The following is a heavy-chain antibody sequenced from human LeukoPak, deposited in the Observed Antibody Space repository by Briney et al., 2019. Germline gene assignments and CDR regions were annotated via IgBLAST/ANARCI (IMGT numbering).Heavy chain of an antibody. D-gene: IGHD6-6*01. CDR1: GGTFSSYA. J-gene: IGHJ5*02. CDR3: ARGAGKQLVRWFDP. Sequence: GASVKVSCKASGGTFSSYAISWVRQAPGQGLEWMGGIIPIFGTANYVQKFQGRVRITADESTSTAYMELSSLRSEDTAVYYCARGAGKQLVRWFDPWGQGTLVTVSS. CDR2: IIPIFGTA. V-gene: IGHV1-69*13.